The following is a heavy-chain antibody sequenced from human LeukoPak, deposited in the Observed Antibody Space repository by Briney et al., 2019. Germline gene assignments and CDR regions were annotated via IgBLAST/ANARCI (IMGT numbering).Heavy chain of an antibody. V-gene: IGHV3-30*18. CDR2: ISYDGSNK. CDR3: AKDQMYGNLWSVN. CDR1: GFTFSSYG. J-gene: IGHJ4*02. D-gene: IGHD3-3*01. Sequence: GGSLRLSCAASGFTFSSYGMHWVRQAPGKGLEWVAVISYDGSNKYYADSVKGRFTISRDNSKNTLYLQMNSLRAEDTAVYYCAKDQMYGNLWSVNWGQGTLVTVSS.